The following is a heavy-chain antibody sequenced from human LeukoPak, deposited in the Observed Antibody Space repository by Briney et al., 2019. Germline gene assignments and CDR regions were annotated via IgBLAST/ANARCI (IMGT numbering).Heavy chain of an antibody. V-gene: IGHV1-69*13. CDR3: ARGGDSMTTDYYYMDV. D-gene: IGHD4-17*01. CDR1: GGTFSSYA. Sequence: SVKVSCKASGGTFSSYAISWVRQAPGQGLEWMGGIIPIFGTANYAQKFQGRVTITADESTSTAYMELSSLRSEDTAVYYCARGGDSMTTDYYYMDVWGKGTTVTVSS. J-gene: IGHJ6*03. CDR2: IIPIFGTA.